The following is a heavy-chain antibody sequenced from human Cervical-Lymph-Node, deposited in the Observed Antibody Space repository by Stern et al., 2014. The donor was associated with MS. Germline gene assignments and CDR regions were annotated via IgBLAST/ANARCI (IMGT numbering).Heavy chain of an antibody. CDR2: IIPMFGAA. CDR3: ARLPQLVDHRDYW. Sequence: HVQLVQPGAEVKKAGSSVKVYCKASGGTFSRYAVSWVRQAPGQGLEWMGEIIPMFGAANYAQKFQGRVTITADESTNTAYMEVSSLRSDDTAIYYCARLPQLVDHRDYWWGQGSLVTVSS. D-gene: IGHD4-17*01. CDR1: GGTFSRYA. J-gene: IGHJ4*02. V-gene: IGHV1-69*01.